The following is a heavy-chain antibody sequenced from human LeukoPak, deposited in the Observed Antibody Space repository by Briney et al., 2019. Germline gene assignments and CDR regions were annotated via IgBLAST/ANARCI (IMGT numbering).Heavy chain of an antibody. D-gene: IGHD3-22*01. CDR1: GYTFTSYG. V-gene: IGHV1-18*01. Sequence: ASVKVSCKASGYTFTSYGISWVRQAPGQGLEWMGWISAYNGNTNYAQKLQGRVTMTTDTSTRTAYMELRSLRSDDTAVYYCARDFDYYDSSGSPYFDYWGQGTLVTVSS. CDR3: ARDFDYYDSSGSPYFDY. CDR2: ISAYNGNT. J-gene: IGHJ4*02.